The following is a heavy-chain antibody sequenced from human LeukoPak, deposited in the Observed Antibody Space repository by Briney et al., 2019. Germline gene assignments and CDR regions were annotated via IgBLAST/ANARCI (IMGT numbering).Heavy chain of an antibody. CDR3: AKHRFESGGYHSTD. Sequence: TXSXYAMSWVRQAPGKGLAWVSTISDGSGSTYCADSVKGRFTISRDNSKNTLYLQMNSLRDEDTAVYYCAKHRFESGGYHSTDWGQGTLVTVSS. D-gene: IGHD3-22*01. CDR2: ISDGSGST. CDR1: TXSXYA. V-gene: IGHV3-23*01. J-gene: IGHJ4*02.